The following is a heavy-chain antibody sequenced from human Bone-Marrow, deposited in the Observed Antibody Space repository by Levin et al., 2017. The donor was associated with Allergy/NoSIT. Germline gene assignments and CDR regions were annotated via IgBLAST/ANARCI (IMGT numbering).Heavy chain of an antibody. CDR2: LYSNGNT. V-gene: IGHV3-66*04. CDR1: GFTVSSNY. CDR3: ARLAISDAFDV. Sequence: GGSLRLSCAASGFTVSSNYMTWVRQAPGKGLEWVSVLYSNGNTNFADSVKGRFTISRDDSKNTLYLHMNIPRAEDTAVYYCARLAISDAFDVWGQGTMVTVSA. J-gene: IGHJ3*01.